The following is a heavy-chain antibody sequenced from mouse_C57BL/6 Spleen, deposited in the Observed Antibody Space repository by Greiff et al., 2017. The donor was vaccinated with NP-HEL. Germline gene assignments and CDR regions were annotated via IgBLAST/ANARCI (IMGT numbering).Heavy chain of an antibody. CDR2: INPGSGGT. V-gene: IGHV1-54*01. Sequence: QVQLKESGAELVRPGTSVKVSCKASGYAFTNYLIEWVKQRPGQGLEWIGVINPGSGGTKYNEKFKSKATLTVDKPSSTAYMQLSSLTSEDYAVYYCARPINDYQYYYAMDYWGQGTSVTVSS. CDR1: GYAFTNYL. J-gene: IGHJ4*01. D-gene: IGHD2-4*01. CDR3: ARPINDYQYYYAMDY.